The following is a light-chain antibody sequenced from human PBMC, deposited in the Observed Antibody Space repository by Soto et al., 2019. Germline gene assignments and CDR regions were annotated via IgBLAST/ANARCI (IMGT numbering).Light chain of an antibody. CDR3: HQYNNWPPLT. Sequence: EIVMTQSPATLTVSPGERVTLSCRASQSVSSNLAWYQQKPGQAPRLLIDGASTRATGIPARFSGRGSGTEFTLTISSLQSEDFAVYYCHQYNNWPPLTFGGGTKVDIK. CDR1: QSVSSN. J-gene: IGKJ4*01. CDR2: GAS. V-gene: IGKV3D-15*01.